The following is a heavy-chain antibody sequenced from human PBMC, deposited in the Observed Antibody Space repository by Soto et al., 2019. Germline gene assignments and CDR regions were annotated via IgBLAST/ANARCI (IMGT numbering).Heavy chain of an antibody. CDR1: GFTFSSYG. J-gene: IGHJ4*02. Sequence: PGGSLRLSCAASGFTFSSYGMHWVRQAPGKGLEWVAVIWYDGTTTGDLLYADSVKGRFTISRDNSRGTVFLQMNSLRSEDTAIYYCAKRSPSGTYYFDYWGQGTLVTVSS. D-gene: IGHD1-26*01. CDR3: AKRSPSGTYYFDY. V-gene: IGHV3-33*03. CDR2: IWYDGTTTGDL.